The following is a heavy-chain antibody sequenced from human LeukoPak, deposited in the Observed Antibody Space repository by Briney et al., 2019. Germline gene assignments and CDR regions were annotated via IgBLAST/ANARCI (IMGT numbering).Heavy chain of an antibody. CDR2: IDYSAYS. J-gene: IGHJ2*01. CDR3: ARVRNYYDSSGPPGWYFDL. Sequence: SETLSLTCTVSGGSINNYYWNWIRQPPGKGLEWIGFIDYSAYSKYNPSLKSRVTISRDTSKNQFSLILSSVTAADTAVYYCARVRNYYDSSGPPGWYFDLWGRGTLVTVSS. V-gene: IGHV4-59*01. CDR1: GGSINNYY. D-gene: IGHD3-22*01.